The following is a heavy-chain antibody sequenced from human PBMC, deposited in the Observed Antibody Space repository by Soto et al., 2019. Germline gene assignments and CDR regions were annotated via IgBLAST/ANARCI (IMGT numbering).Heavy chain of an antibody. CDR2: INHSGST. Sequence: SETLSLTCAVYGGSFSGYYWSWIRQPPGKGLEWIGEINHSGSTNYNPSLKSRVTISVDTSKNQFSLKLSSVTAADTAVYYCARDGYDILTGYYDYYGMDVWGQGTTVTVSS. D-gene: IGHD3-9*01. V-gene: IGHV4-34*01. CDR3: ARDGYDILTGYYDYYGMDV. J-gene: IGHJ6*02. CDR1: GGSFSGYY.